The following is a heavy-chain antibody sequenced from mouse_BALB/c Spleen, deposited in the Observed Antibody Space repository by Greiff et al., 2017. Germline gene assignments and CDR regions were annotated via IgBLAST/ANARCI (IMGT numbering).Heavy chain of an antibody. Sequence: VKLVESGAELVRPGSSVKISCKASGYAFSSYWMNWVKQRPGQGLEWLGQIYPGDGDTNYNGKFKGKATLTADKSSSTAYMQLSSLTSEDSAVYFCARCLYYAMDYWGQGTSVTVSS. D-gene: IGHD6-1*01. CDR1: GYAFSSYW. CDR2: IYPGDGDT. CDR3: ARCLYYAMDY. J-gene: IGHJ4*01. V-gene: IGHV1-80*01.